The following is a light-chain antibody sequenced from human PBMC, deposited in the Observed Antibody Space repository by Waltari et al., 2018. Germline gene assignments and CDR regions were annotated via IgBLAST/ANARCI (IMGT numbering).Light chain of an antibody. V-gene: IGLV2-14*03. Sequence: QSALTQPASVSGSPGQSITIPCTGTSSDVGGYNYVPWYQQHPGKAPKLMIYDVTNRASGVSSRFTGSKSGNTASLTISGLQTDDEADYYCSSYRKSSTAGGVFGTGTKVTVL. CDR3: SSYRKSSTAGGV. J-gene: IGLJ1*01. CDR1: SSDVGGYNY. CDR2: DVT.